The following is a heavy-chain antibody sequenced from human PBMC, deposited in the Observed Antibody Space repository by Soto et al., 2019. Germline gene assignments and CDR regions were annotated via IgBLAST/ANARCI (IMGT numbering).Heavy chain of an antibody. V-gene: IGHV3-30-3*01. CDR2: TPYFANNM. J-gene: IGHJ6*02. CDR1: DFTFNKYV. D-gene: IGHD1-20*01. Sequence: GGSLRLSCEVSDFTFNKYVIFWVRQAPGKGLEWVALTPYFANNMYYAESVRGRFTISRDSSKNTVYLQMNSLRGEDTAVYYCARGKGDITGSLITSGLDVWGPGTTVTVSS. CDR3: ARGKGDITGSLITSGLDV.